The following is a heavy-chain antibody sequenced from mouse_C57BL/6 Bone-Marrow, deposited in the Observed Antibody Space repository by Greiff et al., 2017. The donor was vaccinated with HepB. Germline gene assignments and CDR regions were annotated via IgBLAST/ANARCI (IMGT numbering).Heavy chain of an antibody. J-gene: IGHJ2*01. CDR3: TRWGAY. CDR2: IYPESGGT. V-gene: IGHV1-15*01. CDR1: GYTFTDYE. Sequence: QVQLQQSGAELVRPGASVTLSCKASGYTFTDYEMHWVKQTPVHGLEWIGAIYPESGGTAYNQKFKGKAILSADKSSSTAYMELRSLTSEDSAVYYCTRWGAYWGQGTTLTVSS.